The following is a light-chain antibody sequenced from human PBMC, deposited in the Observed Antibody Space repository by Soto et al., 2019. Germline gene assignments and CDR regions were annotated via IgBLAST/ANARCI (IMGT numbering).Light chain of an antibody. CDR3: GTWDSSLSAGV. CDR1: SSNIGNNY. V-gene: IGLV1-51*01. J-gene: IGLJ2*01. Sequence: HSVLTQPPSVSAAPGQKVTISCSGSSSNIGNNYVSWYQQLPGTAPKLLIYDNNKRPSGIPDLFSGSKSGTSATLGITGLQTGDEADYYCGTWDSSLSAGVFGGGTKLTVL. CDR2: DNN.